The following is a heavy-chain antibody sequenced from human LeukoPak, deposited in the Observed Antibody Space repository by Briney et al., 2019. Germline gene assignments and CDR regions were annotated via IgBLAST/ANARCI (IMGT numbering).Heavy chain of an antibody. Sequence: ASVKVSSKASRYTFTRYYMYRVRQAPGQGREWMGWIKPNSGGTKCAQKFSGTVTMSRGTSISTAYMELSRLRSDDTAVYYCARDGQTTVDYSGQGALVTVSS. V-gene: IGHV1-2*02. J-gene: IGHJ4*02. D-gene: IGHD4-17*01. CDR1: RYTFTRYY. CDR3: ARDGQTTVDY. CDR2: IKPNSGGT.